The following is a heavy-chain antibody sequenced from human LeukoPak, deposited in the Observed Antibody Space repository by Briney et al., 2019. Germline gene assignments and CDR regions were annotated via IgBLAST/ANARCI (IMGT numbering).Heavy chain of an antibody. CDR1: GFTFSGYW. CDR2: INQDGSEK. V-gene: IGHV3-7*01. Sequence: VGSLRLSCAASGFTFSGYWMSWVRQAPGKGLECVANINQDGSEKYYVDSVKGRFTISRDNAKNSLYLQMNSLRAEDTAVYYCARLGGGHSSSWYDAFDIWGQGTMVTVSS. D-gene: IGHD6-13*01. J-gene: IGHJ3*02. CDR3: ARLGGGHSSSWYDAFDI.